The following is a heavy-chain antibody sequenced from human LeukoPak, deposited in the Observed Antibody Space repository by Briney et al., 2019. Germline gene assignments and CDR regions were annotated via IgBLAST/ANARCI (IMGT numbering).Heavy chain of an antibody. Sequence: ASVKVSCKASGYSFTSNYIHWVRQAPGQGLEWMGMIYPRDGSTSYAQRFQDRVTVTRDTSTSTVHMELSGLRSEDTAVYYCARDQEGIDYWGQGTLVTVSS. CDR1: GYSFTSNY. V-gene: IGHV1-46*01. CDR2: IYPRDGST. CDR3: ARDQEGIDY. J-gene: IGHJ4*02.